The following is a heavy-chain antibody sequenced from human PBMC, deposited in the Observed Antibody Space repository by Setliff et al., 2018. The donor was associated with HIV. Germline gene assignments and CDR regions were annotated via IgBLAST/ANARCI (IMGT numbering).Heavy chain of an antibody. CDR3: ARHPYSEEYYFDY. CDR2: IDPRDSYT. V-gene: IGHV5-10-1*01. D-gene: IGHD4-4*01. Sequence: PGESLKISCKGSGYNFIDYWITWVRQMPGKGLEWMGRIDPRDSYTNYSPSFQGHVTISADKSISTAYLQWSSLKASDTAMYYCARHPYSEEYYFDYWGQGTLVTVPQ. CDR1: GYNFIDYW. J-gene: IGHJ4*02.